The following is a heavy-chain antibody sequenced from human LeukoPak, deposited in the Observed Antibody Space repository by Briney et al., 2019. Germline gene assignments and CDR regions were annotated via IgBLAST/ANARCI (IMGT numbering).Heavy chain of an antibody. V-gene: IGHV3-49*03. CDR2: IRSKAYGGTT. CDR1: GFTFGDYA. D-gene: IGHD5-12*01. J-gene: IGHJ4*02. Sequence: GGSLRLSSTASGFTFGDYAMSWFRQAPGKGLEWVGFIRSKAYGGTTEYAASVKGRFTISRDDSKSIAHLQMNSLKTEDTAVYYCTRDGYSGYDPTAGHYWGQGTLVTVSS. CDR3: TRDGYSGYDPTAGHY.